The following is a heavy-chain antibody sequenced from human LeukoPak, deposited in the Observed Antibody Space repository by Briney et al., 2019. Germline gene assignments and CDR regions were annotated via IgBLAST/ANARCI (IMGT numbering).Heavy chain of an antibody. D-gene: IGHD5-24*01. J-gene: IGHJ4*02. CDR2: IIPIFGTA. CDR3: ARDSGYNYRGADY. V-gene: IGHV1-69*13. CDR1: GGTFSSYA. Sequence: SVKISCKASGGTFSSYAISWVRQAPGQGLEWMGGIIPIFGTANYAQKFQGRVTITADESTSTAYMELSSLRSEDTAVYYCARDSGYNYRGADYWGQGTLVTVSS.